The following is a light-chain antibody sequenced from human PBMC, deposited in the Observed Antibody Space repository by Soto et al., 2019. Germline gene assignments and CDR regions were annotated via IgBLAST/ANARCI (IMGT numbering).Light chain of an antibody. V-gene: IGKV1-39*01. Sequence: DIQMTQSPSSLSASVGDRVTITCRASQSISSYLNWYQQRPGKAPKVLIYTASSLQSGVPSRFSGSGSGTDFTLTISSLQPEDFATYYCQQSYSTPRTFGQGTSWRSN. CDR3: QQSYSTPRT. J-gene: IGKJ2*01. CDR2: TAS. CDR1: QSISSY.